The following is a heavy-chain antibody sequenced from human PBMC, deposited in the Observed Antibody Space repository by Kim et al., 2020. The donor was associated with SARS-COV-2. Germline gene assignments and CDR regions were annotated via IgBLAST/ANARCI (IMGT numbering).Heavy chain of an antibody. CDR3: ARDAVADGYSFFYY. J-gene: IGHJ4*02. CDR1: GLTVTSHH. Sequence: GGSLRLSCAVSGLTVTSHHMTWIRQAPGRGLEWVSVIFRDGTTYYAPSVQSRLTVSRDYYSNTLSLQMNSLRAEDTAIYYCARDAVADGYSFFYYWGQGTLVTLS. CDR2: IFRDGTT. D-gene: IGHD4-4*01. V-gene: IGHV3-53*01.